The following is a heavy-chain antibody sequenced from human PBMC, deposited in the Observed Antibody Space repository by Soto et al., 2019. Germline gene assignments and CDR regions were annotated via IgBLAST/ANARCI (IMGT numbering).Heavy chain of an antibody. J-gene: IGHJ6*03. Sequence: QLQLQESGPGLVKPSETLSLTCTVSGGSISSSSYYWGWIRQPPGKGLEWIGSIYYSGSTYYNPSLKSRVTISVDTSKNQFSLKLSSVTAADTAVYYCAREYYYGSGSYLAVDYYYYMHVWGKGTTVTVSS. CDR3: AREYYYGSGSYLAVDYYYYMHV. CDR2: IYYSGST. CDR1: GGSISSSSYY. V-gene: IGHV4-39*01. D-gene: IGHD3-10*01.